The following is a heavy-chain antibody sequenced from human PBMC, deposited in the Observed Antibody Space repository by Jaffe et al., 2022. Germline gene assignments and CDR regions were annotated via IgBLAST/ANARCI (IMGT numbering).Heavy chain of an antibody. CDR3: ARQGTDTPSVLLWFGEYFDY. CDR2: IYHSGST. J-gene: IGHJ4*02. CDR1: GYSISSGYY. V-gene: IGHV4-38-2*01. Sequence: QVQLQESGPGLVKPSETLSLTCAVSGYSISSGYYWGWIRQPPGKGLEWIGSIYHSGSTYYNPSLKSRVTISVDTSKNQFSLKLSSVTAADTAVYYCARQGTDTPSVLLWFGEYFDYWGQGTLVTVSS. D-gene: IGHD3-10*01.